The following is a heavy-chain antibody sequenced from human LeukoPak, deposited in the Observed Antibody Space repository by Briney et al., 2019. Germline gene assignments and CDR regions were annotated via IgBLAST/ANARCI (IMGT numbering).Heavy chain of an antibody. V-gene: IGHV1-2*02. CDR2: INPNSGGT. Sequence: ASVKVSCKASGYTFTGYYMHWVRQAPGQGLEWMGWINPNSGGTNYAQKFQGRVTMTRDTSISTAYMELSRLRSDDTAVYYGAREKAGRGGGHAFDIWGQGTMVTVSS. J-gene: IGHJ3*02. CDR3: AREKAGRGGGHAFDI. CDR1: GYTFTGYY. D-gene: IGHD5-24*01.